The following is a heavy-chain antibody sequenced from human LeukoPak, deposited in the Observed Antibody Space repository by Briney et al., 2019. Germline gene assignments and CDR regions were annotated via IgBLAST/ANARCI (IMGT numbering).Heavy chain of an antibody. CDR2: INSDGSST. CDR1: GFTFSSYW. J-gene: IGHJ4*02. V-gene: IGHV3-74*01. Sequence: PGGSLRLSCAASGFTFSSYWVHWVRQAPGKGLVWVSRINSDGSSTSYADSVKGRFTISRDNAKNTLYLQMNSLRAEDTAVYYCARGIAAADIDYWGQGTLVTVSS. CDR3: ARGIAAADIDY. D-gene: IGHD6-13*01.